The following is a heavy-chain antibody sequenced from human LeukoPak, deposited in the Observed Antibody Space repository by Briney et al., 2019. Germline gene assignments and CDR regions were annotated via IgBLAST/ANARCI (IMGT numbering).Heavy chain of an antibody. V-gene: IGHV3-49*04. CDR3: TRGGGGDPVDY. CDR1: GFTFGDYA. Sequence: GGSLRLSCTASGFTFGDYAMSWVRQAPGKGLEWVGFIRSNFDGGTTDYAASVKVRFTISRTGSKSIAYLQMNSLKTEDTAVYYCTRGGGGDPVDYWGQGALVTVSS. D-gene: IGHD3-16*01. CDR2: IRSNFDGGTT. J-gene: IGHJ4*02.